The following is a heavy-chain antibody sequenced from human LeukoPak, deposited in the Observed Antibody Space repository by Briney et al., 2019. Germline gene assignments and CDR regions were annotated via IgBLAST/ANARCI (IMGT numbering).Heavy chain of an antibody. CDR1: GYTFTGYY. D-gene: IGHD2-15*01. CDR3: ARSKINAATLDH. J-gene: IGHJ4*01. V-gene: IGHV1-2*04. CDR2: INPNSGGT. Sequence: ASVKVSCKASGYTFTGYYMHWVRQAPGQGLEWMGWINPNSGGTNYAQKFQGWVTMARDTSISTAYMELNSLRSDDTAVYYCARSKINAATLDHWGPGTLVTVSS.